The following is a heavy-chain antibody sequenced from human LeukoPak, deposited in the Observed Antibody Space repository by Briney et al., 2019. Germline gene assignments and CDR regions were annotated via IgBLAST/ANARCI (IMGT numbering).Heavy chain of an antibody. J-gene: IGHJ4*02. V-gene: IGHV3-23*01. CDR2: ISGSGGST. Sequence: GGSLRLSCAASGFTFSSYAMRWFRPAPGKGLDWVSAISGSGGSTYYADSVKGRFTISRDNSKNTLYLQMNSVRAEDTAVYYCAKSHIVLMVYAIRYFDYWGQGTLVTVSS. CDR1: GFTFSSYA. CDR3: AKSHIVLMVYAIRYFDY. D-gene: IGHD2-8*01.